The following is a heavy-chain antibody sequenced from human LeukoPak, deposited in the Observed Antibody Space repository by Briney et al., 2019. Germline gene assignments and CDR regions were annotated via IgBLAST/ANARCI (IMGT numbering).Heavy chain of an antibody. D-gene: IGHD1-26*01. J-gene: IGHJ6*02. CDR2: IRSKANSYAT. CDR3: ARDRIVGATTGYYYYGMDV. Sequence: PGGSLRLSCAASGFTFSGSAMHWVRQASGKGLEWVGRIRSKANSYATAYAASVKGRFTISRDDSKNTAYLQMNSLKTEDTAVYYCARDRIVGATTGYYYYGMDVWGQGTTVTVSS. CDR1: GFTFSGSA. V-gene: IGHV3-73*01.